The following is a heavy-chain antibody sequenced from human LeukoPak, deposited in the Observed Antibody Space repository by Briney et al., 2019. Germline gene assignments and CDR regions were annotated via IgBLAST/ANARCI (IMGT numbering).Heavy chain of an antibody. V-gene: IGHV4-34*01. J-gene: IGHJ6*02. Sequence: SETLSLTCAVYGGSFGGYYWSWVRQPPGKGLEWIGEINHSGSTNYNPSLKSRVTISVDTSKNQFSLKLSSVTAADTAVYYCARADIVVVPAAAYYYGMDVWGQGTTVTVSS. CDR2: INHSGST. D-gene: IGHD2-2*01. CDR1: GGSFGGYY. CDR3: ARADIVVVPAAAYYYGMDV.